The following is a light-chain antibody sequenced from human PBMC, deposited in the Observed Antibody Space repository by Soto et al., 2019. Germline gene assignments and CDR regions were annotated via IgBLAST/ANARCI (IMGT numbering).Light chain of an antibody. V-gene: IGKV2-30*02. J-gene: IGKJ5*01. CDR3: MQGTHWPIT. CDR2: KVS. CDR1: QSLVHSDGIAY. Sequence: DVVMTQSPLSLPVTLGQPASISCRSNQSLVHSDGIAYFSWFQQRPGRSPRRLIYKVSNRDSGVAARLSGSGSGTDVALKISRVEAEDVGVYYCMQGTHWPITFGQGTRLEIK.